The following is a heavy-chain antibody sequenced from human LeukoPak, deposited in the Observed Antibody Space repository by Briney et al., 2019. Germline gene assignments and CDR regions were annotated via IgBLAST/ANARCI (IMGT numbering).Heavy chain of an antibody. V-gene: IGHV4-61*02. Sequence: SQTLSLTCTVSGGSISSGSYYWSWIRQPAGKGLEWIGRIYTSGSTNYNPSLKGRVTISVDTSKNQFSLKLSSVTAADTAVYYCARGEPSTLLNNDYYFMDVWGKGTTVTVSS. J-gene: IGHJ6*03. CDR2: IYTSGST. D-gene: IGHD1-14*01. CDR1: GGSISSGSYY. CDR3: ARGEPSTLLNNDYYFMDV.